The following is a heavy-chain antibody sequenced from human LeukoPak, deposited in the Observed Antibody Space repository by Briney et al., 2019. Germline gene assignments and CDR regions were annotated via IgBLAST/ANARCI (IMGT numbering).Heavy chain of an antibody. Sequence: SETLSLTCTVSGGSISSYYWSWIRQPPGKGLEWIGYIYYSGSTNYNPSLKSRVTISVDTSKNQFSLKLSSVTAADTAVYYCARAGYSGYDLDYWGQGTLVTVSS. CDR1: GGSISSYY. D-gene: IGHD5-12*01. J-gene: IGHJ4*02. CDR2: IYYSGST. CDR3: ARAGYSGYDLDY. V-gene: IGHV4-59*01.